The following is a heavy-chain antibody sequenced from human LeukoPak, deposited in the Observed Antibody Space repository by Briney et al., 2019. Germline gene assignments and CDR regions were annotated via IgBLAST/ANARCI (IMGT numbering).Heavy chain of an antibody. CDR1: GGTFGGYT. CDR2: IIPIFGTA. Sequence: SVKVSCKASGGTFGGYTISWVRQAPGQGLEWMGGIIPIFGTANYAQKFQGRVTITTDESTSTAYMELSSLRSEDTAVYYCARGSEDTAMANYYYYYMDVWGKGATVTVSS. J-gene: IGHJ6*03. V-gene: IGHV1-69*05. D-gene: IGHD5-18*01. CDR3: ARGSEDTAMANYYYYYMDV.